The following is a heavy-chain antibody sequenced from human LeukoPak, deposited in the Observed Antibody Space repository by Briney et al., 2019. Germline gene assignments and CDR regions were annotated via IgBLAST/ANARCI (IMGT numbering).Heavy chain of an antibody. CDR1: GFTFTTYW. V-gene: IGHV3-7*01. D-gene: IGHD3-10*01. CDR2: IKQDGTEK. Sequence: GRSLRLSCAASGFTFTTYWMSWVRQAPGKGLEWVANIKQDGTEKYYVDSVKGRFTISRDNAKNSLYLQMNSLRVEDTAVYYCAKVAKYYYGSETYYFFEHWGQGTPVTASS. J-gene: IGHJ4*02. CDR3: AKVAKYYYGSETYYFFEH.